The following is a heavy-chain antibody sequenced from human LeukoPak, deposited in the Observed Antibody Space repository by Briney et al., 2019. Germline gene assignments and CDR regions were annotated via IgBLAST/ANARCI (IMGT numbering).Heavy chain of an antibody. CDR3: ARNTVVTPSEAFDI. CDR1: GGSFSGYY. J-gene: IGHJ3*02. D-gene: IGHD4-23*01. Sequence: SETLSLTCAVYGGSFSGYYWSWIRQPPGKGLEWIGEINHSGSTNYNPSLKSRVTISVDTSKNQFSLKLSSVTAADTAVYYCARNTVVTPSEAFDIWGQGTMVTVSS. CDR2: INHSGST. V-gene: IGHV4-34*01.